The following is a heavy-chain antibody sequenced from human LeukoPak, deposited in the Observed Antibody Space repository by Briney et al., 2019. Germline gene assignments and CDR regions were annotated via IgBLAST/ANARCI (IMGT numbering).Heavy chain of an antibody. CDR1: GFTFSSDS. CDR3: ARDFGERSVPNAFDI. J-gene: IGHJ3*02. Sequence: GGCLRLSCAASGFTFSSDSMNSVRQAAGKWLEWVSYISSISITIYYADSVNGRFSISRDNSKNSLYLQMNSVRGEETGVYDCARDFGERSVPNAFDIWGQGTMVTVSS. V-gene: IGHV3-48*01. CDR2: ISSISITI. D-gene: IGHD2-21*01.